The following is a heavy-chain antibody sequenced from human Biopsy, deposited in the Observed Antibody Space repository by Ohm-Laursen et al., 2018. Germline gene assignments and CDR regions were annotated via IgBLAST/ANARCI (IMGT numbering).Heavy chain of an antibody. J-gene: IGHJ6*02. Sequence: GSLRLSCAAPGFSFSSYGMHWVRQVPGKGLEWVSGIKWSSGKIDYADSVKGRFTISRDNSRDTLYLQMSSLRAEDTAVYYCAKDRYNYTPIGGFSMDVWGQGTTVTVSS. CDR1: GFSFSSYG. D-gene: IGHD5-18*01. CDR3: AKDRYNYTPIGGFSMDV. V-gene: IGHV3-NL1*01. CDR2: IKWSSGKI.